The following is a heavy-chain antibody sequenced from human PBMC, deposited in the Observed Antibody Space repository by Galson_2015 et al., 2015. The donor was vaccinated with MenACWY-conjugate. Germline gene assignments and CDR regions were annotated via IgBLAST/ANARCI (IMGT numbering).Heavy chain of an antibody. CDR3: VRGSSGWRRMDF. Sequence: SLRLSCAASGFAFSNYCMHWVRQAPGKGLECVSRICAGGISIMYGDSVRGRFTISRDDAENTLYLQMDSLRADDTAVYFCVRGSSGWRRMDFWGQGSTVTVSS. D-gene: IGHD6-19*01. CDR2: ICAGGISI. V-gene: IGHV3-74*03. CDR1: GFAFSNYC. J-gene: IGHJ6*02.